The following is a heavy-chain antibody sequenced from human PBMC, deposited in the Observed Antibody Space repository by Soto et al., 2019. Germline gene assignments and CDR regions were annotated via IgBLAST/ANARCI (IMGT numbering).Heavy chain of an antibody. J-gene: IGHJ6*02. CDR3: ASTLDV. V-gene: IGHV3-30-3*01. CDR2: ISYDGSNK. Sequence: QVQLVESGGGVVQPGRSPRLSCAASGFTFSSYAMHWVRQAPGKGLEWVAVISYDGSNKYYADSVKGRFTISRDNSKNTLYLQMNSLRADDTAVYYCASTLDVWGQGTTVTVSS. CDR1: GFTFSSYA.